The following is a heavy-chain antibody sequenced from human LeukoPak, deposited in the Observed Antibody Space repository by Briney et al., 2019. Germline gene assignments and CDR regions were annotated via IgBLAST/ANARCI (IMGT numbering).Heavy chain of an antibody. CDR3: ARHTQDFGDLDYFDY. V-gene: IGHV4-39*01. J-gene: IGHJ4*02. Sequence: PSETLSLACTVSGGSISSSSYYWGWLRHPPGNGLERIGSIYESGRTYYNPSLKSRVTISVDTSKNQFSLKLSSVTSADTAVYYCARHTQDFGDLDYFDYWGQGTLVTVSS. CDR2: IYESGRT. D-gene: IGHD4-17*01. CDR1: GGSISSSSYY.